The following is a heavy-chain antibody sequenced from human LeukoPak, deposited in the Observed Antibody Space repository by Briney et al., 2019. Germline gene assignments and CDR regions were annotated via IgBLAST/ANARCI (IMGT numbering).Heavy chain of an antibody. CDR2: ISSSSSYI. D-gene: IGHD3-3*01. CDR3: ARDGYDFWSGYYIRYYYYGMDV. Sequence: GGSLRLSCAASGFTFSSYSMNWVRQAPGKGLEWVSSISSSSSYIYYADSVKGRFTISRDNAKNSLYLQMNSLGAEDTAVYYCARDGYDFWSGYYIRYYYYGMDVWGQGTTVTVSS. V-gene: IGHV3-21*01. J-gene: IGHJ6*02. CDR1: GFTFSSYS.